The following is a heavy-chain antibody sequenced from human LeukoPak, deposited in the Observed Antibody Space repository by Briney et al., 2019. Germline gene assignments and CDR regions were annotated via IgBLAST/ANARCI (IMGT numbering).Heavy chain of an antibody. J-gene: IGHJ4*02. CDR1: GFTFSSYA. V-gene: IGHV3-23*01. CDR2: ISGSGGST. D-gene: IGHD6-19*01. Sequence: GGSLRLSCAASGFTFSSYAMSLVRQAPGKGLEWVSAISGSGGSTYYADSVKGRFTISRDNSKNTLYLQMNSLRAEDTAVYYCAKDLAAGYSSGWYIPGRYYFDYWGQGTLVTVSS. CDR3: AKDLAAGYSSGWYIPGRYYFDY.